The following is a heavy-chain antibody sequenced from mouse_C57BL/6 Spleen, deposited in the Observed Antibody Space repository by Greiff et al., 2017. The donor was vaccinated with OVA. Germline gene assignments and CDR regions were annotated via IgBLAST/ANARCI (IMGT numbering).Heavy chain of an antibody. CDR1: GFTFSSYA. J-gene: IGHJ4*01. D-gene: IGHD2-5*01. CDR3: AREDSNYLYAMDY. Sequence: DVKLVESGGGLVKPGGSLKLSCAASGFTFSSYAMSWVRQTPEQRLEWVATISAGGSYTYYPDNVKGRFTISRDNAKNNLYLQMSHLKSEDTAMYYCAREDSNYLYAMDYWGQGTSVTVSS. V-gene: IGHV5-4*01. CDR2: ISAGGSYT.